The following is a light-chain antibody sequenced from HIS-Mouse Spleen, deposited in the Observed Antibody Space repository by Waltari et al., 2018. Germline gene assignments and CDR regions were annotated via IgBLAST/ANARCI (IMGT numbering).Light chain of an antibody. CDR1: SSDVGGYNY. V-gene: IGLV2-11*01. J-gene: IGLJ3*02. CDR3: CSYAGSYTWV. Sequence: QSALTQPRSVSGSPGQAVTISCTGTSSDVGGYNYVSVYQKQPGKAPKLMIYDVSKGPSGVPDRFSASKSGNTASLTISGLQAEDEADYYCCSYAGSYTWVFGGGPKLTVL. CDR2: DVS.